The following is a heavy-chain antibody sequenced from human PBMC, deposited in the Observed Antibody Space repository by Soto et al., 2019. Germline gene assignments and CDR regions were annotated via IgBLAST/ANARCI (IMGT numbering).Heavy chain of an antibody. CDR3: ARSPRSSPYFDY. J-gene: IGHJ4*02. CDR2: IYPGDHET. CDR1: PYTFSNFS. V-gene: IGHV5-51*01. D-gene: IGHD6-13*01. Sequence: DAQQIYCQLSPYTFSNFSMGWVRELPGKGLEWMRIIYPGDHETRYSPSFHGKVTISADKSINTAYLQWNSLEASDTAFYFCARSPRSSPYFDYCGQGALVT.